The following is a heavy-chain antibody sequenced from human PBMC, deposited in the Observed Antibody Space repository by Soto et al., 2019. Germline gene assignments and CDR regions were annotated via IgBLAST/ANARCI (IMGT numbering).Heavy chain of an antibody. J-gene: IGHJ4*02. CDR1: GYTFTSYG. CDR2: ISAYNGNT. Sequence: ASVKVSCKASGYTFTSYGISWVRQAPGQGLEWMGWISAYNGNTNYAQKLQGRVTMTTDTSTSTAYMELRSLRSDDTAVYYCARDTRYPSPYSSGWCFDYWGQGTLVTVSS. V-gene: IGHV1-18*01. CDR3: ARDTRYPSPYSSGWCFDY. D-gene: IGHD6-19*01.